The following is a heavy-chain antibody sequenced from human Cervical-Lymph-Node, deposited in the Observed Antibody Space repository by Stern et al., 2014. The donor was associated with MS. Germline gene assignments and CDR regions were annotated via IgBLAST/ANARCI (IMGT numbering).Heavy chain of an antibody. D-gene: IGHD3-10*01. CDR1: GFTFNNYA. CDR3: AKDRRGD. CDR2: IRPGGSYT. J-gene: IGHJ4*02. Sequence: ELQLVESGGGLVQHGGSLRLSCAASGFTFNNYAMNCVRQAPGKGLEWVSAIRPGGSYTYYADSGKGRFTISRDNSTNTVYLQMNSLRAEDSAVYYCAKDRRGDWGQGTLVTVSS. V-gene: IGHV3-23*04.